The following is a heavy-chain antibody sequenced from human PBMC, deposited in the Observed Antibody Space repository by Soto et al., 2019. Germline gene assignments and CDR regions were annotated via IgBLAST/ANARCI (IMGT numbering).Heavy chain of an antibody. V-gene: IGHV3-33*01. D-gene: IGHD2-2*01. CDR3: ARAWDIVVVPAAMPFYYYGMDV. J-gene: IGHJ6*02. CDR2: IWYDGRNK. CDR1: GFTFSSYG. Sequence: GGSLRLSCAASGFTFSSYGMHWVRQAPGKGLEWVAVIWYDGRNKYYADSVKGRFTISRDNSKNTLYLQMNSLRAEDTAVYYCARAWDIVVVPAAMPFYYYGMDVWGQGTTVTVSS.